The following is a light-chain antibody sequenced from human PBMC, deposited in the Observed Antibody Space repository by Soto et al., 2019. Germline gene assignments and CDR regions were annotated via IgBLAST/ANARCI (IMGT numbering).Light chain of an antibody. J-gene: IGKJ4*01. V-gene: IGKV1-33*01. CDR2: DAS. CDR1: QDISNY. CDR3: QQYDNLPLT. Sequence: DIQMTQSPSSLSASVGGRVTITCQASQDISNYLNWYQQKPGKAPKLLIYDASNLETGVPSRFSGSGAGTEFTFTISSLQPEDIAAFYCQQYDNLPLTFGGGTKVDIK.